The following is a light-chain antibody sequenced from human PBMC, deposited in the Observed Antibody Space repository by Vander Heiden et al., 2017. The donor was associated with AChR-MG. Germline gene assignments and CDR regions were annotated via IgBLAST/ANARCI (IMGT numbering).Light chain of an antibody. V-gene: IGKV2-28*01. CDR3: MQTLQAPLT. CDR1: QSLLYSNGYNY. CDR2: LGS. J-gene: IGKJ2*01. Sequence: DSVTTHSPPSLPVTPGEPATISCRCSQSLLYSNGYNYLDWYLQKPGQSPQILIYLGSNRAPGVPDRFSGSGSGTDFTLKISRVEAEDVGVYYCMQTLQAPLTFGQGTKLEI.